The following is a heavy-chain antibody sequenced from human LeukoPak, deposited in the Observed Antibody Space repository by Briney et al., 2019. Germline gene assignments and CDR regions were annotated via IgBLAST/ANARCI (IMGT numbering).Heavy chain of an antibody. V-gene: IGHV4-4*07. CDR3: ARARRGYSGYDRSVGAFDI. Sequence: SETLSLTCTVSGGSISSYYWSWLRQPAGKGLERLGRIYTSGSTNYNPSLKSRVTMSVDTSKNQFSLKLSSVTAADTAVYYCARARRGYSGYDRSVGAFDIWGQGTMVTVSS. D-gene: IGHD5-12*01. CDR2: IYTSGST. CDR1: GGSISSYY. J-gene: IGHJ3*02.